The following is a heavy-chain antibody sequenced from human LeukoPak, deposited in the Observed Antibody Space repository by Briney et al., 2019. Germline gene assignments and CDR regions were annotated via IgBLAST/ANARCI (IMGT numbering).Heavy chain of an antibody. Sequence: GESLKISCKGSGYSFTSYWIGWVRQTPGKGLGGLGIIYPGDSDTRYSPSFQGQVTISADKSISTAYLQWSSLKASDTAMYYCARLGWASGHMDVWGKGTTVTISS. V-gene: IGHV5-51*01. CDR2: IYPGDSDT. D-gene: IGHD1-14*01. CDR3: ARLGWASGHMDV. CDR1: GYSFTSYW. J-gene: IGHJ6*03.